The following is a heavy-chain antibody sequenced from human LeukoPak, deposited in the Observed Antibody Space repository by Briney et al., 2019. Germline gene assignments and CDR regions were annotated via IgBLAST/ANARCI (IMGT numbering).Heavy chain of an antibody. CDR2: ISWNSGSI. V-gene: IGHV3-9*01. J-gene: IGHJ4*02. CDR1: GFTFDDYA. D-gene: IGHD3-10*02. Sequence: PGGSLRLSCAASGFTFDDYAMHWVRQAPGKGLEWVSGISWNSGSIGYADSVKGRFTISRDNAKNSLYLQMNSLRAEDTALYYCAKAYYYVNFFDYWGQGTLVTVSS. CDR3: AKAYYYVNFFDY.